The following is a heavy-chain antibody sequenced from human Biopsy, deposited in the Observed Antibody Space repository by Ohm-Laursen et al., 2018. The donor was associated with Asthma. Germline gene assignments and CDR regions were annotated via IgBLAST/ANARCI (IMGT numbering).Heavy chain of an antibody. CDR1: GYRLTDLS. V-gene: IGHV1-24*01. D-gene: IGHD4-17*01. Sequence: SDTLSCQLAGYRLTDLSMHWVRQAPGQGLEWMGGHDHEEGGTVNARRFQGRVTMTEDTSTDTAYMELSSLSSDDTAVYYCASDFPKDYVRYNFQFWGQGTLVTVSS. J-gene: IGHJ4*02. CDR3: ASDFPKDYVRYNFQF. CDR2: HDHEEGGT.